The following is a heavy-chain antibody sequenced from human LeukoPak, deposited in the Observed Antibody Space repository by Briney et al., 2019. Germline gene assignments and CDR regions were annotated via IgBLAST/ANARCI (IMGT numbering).Heavy chain of an antibody. CDR3: ARVSRRDSSSWSH. CDR1: GYTFTSYY. Sequence: ASVKVSCKASGYTFTSYYMHWVRQAPGQGLEWMGWINPNSGGTNYAQKFQGRVTMTRDTSISTAYMELSRLRSDDTAVYYCARVSRRDSSSWSHWGQGTLVTVSS. D-gene: IGHD6-13*01. V-gene: IGHV1-2*02. J-gene: IGHJ4*02. CDR2: INPNSGGT.